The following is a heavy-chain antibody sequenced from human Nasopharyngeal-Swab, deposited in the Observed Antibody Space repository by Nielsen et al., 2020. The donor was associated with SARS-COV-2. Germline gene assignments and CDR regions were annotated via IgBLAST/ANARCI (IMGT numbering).Heavy chain of an antibody. CDR1: GFTFSSYA. Sequence: LSLTCAASGFTFSSYAMHWVRQAPGKGLEWVAVISYDGSNKYYADSVKGRFTISRDNSKNTLYLQMNSLRAEDTAVYYCARGYSGSYYSPFDYWGRGTLVTVSS. CDR3: ARGYSGSYYSPFDY. V-gene: IGHV3-30-3*01. J-gene: IGHJ4*02. CDR2: ISYDGSNK. D-gene: IGHD1-26*01.